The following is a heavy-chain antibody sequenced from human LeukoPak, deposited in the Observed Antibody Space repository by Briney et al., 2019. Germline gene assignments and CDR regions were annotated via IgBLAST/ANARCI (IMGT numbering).Heavy chain of an antibody. J-gene: IGHJ6*02. CDR2: ISYDGSNK. CDR1: GSTFSSYG. Sequence: PGGSLRLSCAASGSTFSSYGMHWVRQAPGKGLEWVAVISYDGSNKYYADSVKGRFTISRDNSKNTLYLQMNSLRAEDTAVYYCAKDRAYCGGDCYRPTNYYYYYYGMDVWGQGTTVTVSS. V-gene: IGHV3-30*18. CDR3: AKDRAYCGGDCYRPTNYYYYYYGMDV. D-gene: IGHD2-21*02.